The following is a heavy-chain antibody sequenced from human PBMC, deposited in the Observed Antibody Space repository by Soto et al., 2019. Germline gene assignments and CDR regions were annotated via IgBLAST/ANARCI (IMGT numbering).Heavy chain of an antibody. V-gene: IGHV4-30-2*01. D-gene: IGHD6-13*01. CDR2: IYHSGST. CDR1: GGSISSGGYS. CDR3: ARGSWYYFDY. J-gene: IGHJ4*02. Sequence: SETLSLTCAVSGGSISSGGYSWSWIRQPPGKGLEWIGYIYHSGSTYYNPSLKSRVTISVDRSKNQFSLKLSSVTAADTAVYYCARGSWYYFDYWGQGTLVTVSS.